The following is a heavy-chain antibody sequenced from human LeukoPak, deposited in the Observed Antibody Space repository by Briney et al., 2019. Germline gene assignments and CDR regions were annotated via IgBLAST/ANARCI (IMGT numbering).Heavy chain of an antibody. J-gene: IGHJ6*03. Sequence: GASVKVSCKASGGTFSSYAISWVRQAPGQGLEWMGGIIPIFGTANYAQKFQGRVTITADESTSTADMELSSLRSEDTAVYYCARDGDYSYDPEYYYYYYMDVWGKGTTVTVSS. V-gene: IGHV1-69*01. CDR3: ARDGDYSYDPEYYYYYYMDV. CDR1: GGTFSSYA. D-gene: IGHD5-18*01. CDR2: IIPIFGTA.